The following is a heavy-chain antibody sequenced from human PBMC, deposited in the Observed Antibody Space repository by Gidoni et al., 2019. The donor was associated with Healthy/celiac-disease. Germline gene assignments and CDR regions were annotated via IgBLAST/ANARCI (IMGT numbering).Heavy chain of an antibody. V-gene: IGHV4-34*01. CDR1: GGSFSGYY. CDR3: ARSSRWYPSPYYFDY. Sequence: QVQLQQWGAGLLKPSETLSLTCAVYGGSFSGYYWSWLRQPPGKGLEWIGEINHSGSTNYNPSLKSRVTISVDTSKNQFSLKLSSVTAADTAVYYCARSSRWYPSPYYFDYWGQGTLVTVSS. J-gene: IGHJ4*02. D-gene: IGHD2-15*01. CDR2: INHSGST.